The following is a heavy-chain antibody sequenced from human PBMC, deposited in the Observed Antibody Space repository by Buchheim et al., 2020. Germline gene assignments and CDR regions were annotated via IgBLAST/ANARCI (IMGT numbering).Heavy chain of an antibody. CDR2: ISSSGRST. V-gene: IGHV3-23*04. CDR1: GFSSSSYA. Sequence: VQLVESGGGVVQSGRSLRLSCAASGFSSSSYAMSWVRQAPGTGLEWVSGISSSGRSTYYADSVKGRFTISRDNSKNALYLQMNSLRAEDTALYYCAKPSSGWTSFDNWGRGTL. J-gene: IGHJ4*02. CDR3: AKPSSGWTSFDN. D-gene: IGHD6-19*01.